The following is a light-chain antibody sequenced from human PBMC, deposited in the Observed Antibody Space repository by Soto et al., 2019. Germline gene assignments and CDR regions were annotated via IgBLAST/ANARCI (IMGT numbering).Light chain of an antibody. V-gene: IGKV1-39*01. CDR3: QQSYSTLQLT. CDR2: AAS. Sequence: DLQMTQSPSSLAASVGDRVTITCRASQSISSYLNWYQQKPGKAPKLLIYAASSLQSGVPSRFSGSGSGTDFTLTISSLQPEDSATYYCQQSYSTLQLTFGGGTKVEIK. J-gene: IGKJ4*01. CDR1: QSISSY.